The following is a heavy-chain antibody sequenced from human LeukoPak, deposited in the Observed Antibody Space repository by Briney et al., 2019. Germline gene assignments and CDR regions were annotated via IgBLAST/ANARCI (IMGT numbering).Heavy chain of an antibody. CDR1: GFTFSSYA. V-gene: IGHV3-23*01. J-gene: IGHJ4*02. Sequence: GGSLRLSCAASGFTFSSYAMSWVRQAPGKGLEWVSAISGSGGSTYYADSVKGRFTISRDNSKNTLYLQMNSLRAEDTAVYYCAKNYYDSSGYYPPKIFDYWGQGTLITVSS. D-gene: IGHD3-22*01. CDR2: ISGSGGST. CDR3: AKNYYDSSGYYPPKIFDY.